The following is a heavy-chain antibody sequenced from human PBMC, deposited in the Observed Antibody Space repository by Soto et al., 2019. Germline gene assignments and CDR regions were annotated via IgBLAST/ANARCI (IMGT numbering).Heavy chain of an antibody. D-gene: IGHD3-22*01. CDR2: VYPDDSKT. CDR1: GYSSRYFW. CDR3: ARLGAFTMTCGDGFGI. J-gene: IGHJ3*02. Sequence: RGESLKISCRGSGYSSRYFWIGWVRQMPGKGLEWMGIVYPDDSKTKYSPSFQGQITMSADKSIDTAYLQWTTLKASDTAMYYCARLGAFTMTCGDGFGILGQGTMVTVSS. V-gene: IGHV5-51*01.